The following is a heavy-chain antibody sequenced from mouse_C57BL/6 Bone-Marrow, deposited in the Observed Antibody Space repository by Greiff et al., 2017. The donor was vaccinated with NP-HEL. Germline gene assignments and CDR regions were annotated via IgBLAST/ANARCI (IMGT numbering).Heavy chain of an antibody. D-gene: IGHD2-2*01. J-gene: IGHJ1*03. CDR2: IYPRSGNT. CDR1: GYTFTSYG. Sequence: VHLVESGAELARPGASVKLSCKASGYTFTSYGISWVKQRTGQGLEWIGEIYPRSGNTYYNEKVKGKATLTADKSSSTAYMELRSLTSEDSAVYFCARERGYDGYFDVWGTGTTVTVSS. V-gene: IGHV1-81*01. CDR3: ARERGYDGYFDV.